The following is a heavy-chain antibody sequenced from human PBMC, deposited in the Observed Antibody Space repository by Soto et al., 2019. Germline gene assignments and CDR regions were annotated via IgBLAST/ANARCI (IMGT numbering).Heavy chain of an antibody. Sequence: EVQLVESGGGLVQPGGSLRLSCAASGFTFSSYWMSWVRQAPGKGLEWVANIKQDGSEKYYVDSVKGRFTISRDNAKDSLYLQMNSLRAEGPAVYYCARSKNGDFDYRGQGTLVAVSS. J-gene: IGHJ4*02. CDR3: ARSKNGDFDY. CDR2: IKQDGSEK. CDR1: GFTFSSYW. D-gene: IGHD4-4*01. V-gene: IGHV3-7*04.